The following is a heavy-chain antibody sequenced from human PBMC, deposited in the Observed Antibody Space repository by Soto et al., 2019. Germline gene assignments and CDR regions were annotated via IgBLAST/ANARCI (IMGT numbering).Heavy chain of an antibody. CDR2: INVGNGKT. Sequence: QVQLVQSGAEVRKSGASVKIACKASGYTFTDHAVHWVRQASGQGLEWIGWINVGNGKTKYSQTFHGRVTISRDTSASTAYMELNSLESKDTAVYYCAKRTGRYFDYWGQGSLVTVSS. CDR1: GYTFTDHA. D-gene: IGHD1-1*01. J-gene: IGHJ4*02. CDR3: AKRTGRYFDY. V-gene: IGHV1-3*01.